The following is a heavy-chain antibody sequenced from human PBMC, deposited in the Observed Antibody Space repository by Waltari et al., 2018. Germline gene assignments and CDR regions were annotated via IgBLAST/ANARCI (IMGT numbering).Heavy chain of an antibody. CDR1: GYTLTELS. CDR3: ATDVQVGYGDYVYYYGMDV. D-gene: IGHD4-17*01. CDR2: FDPEDGET. J-gene: IGHJ6*02. V-gene: IGHV1-24*01. Sequence: QVQLVQSGAEVKKPGASVKVSCKVSGYTLTELSMHWVRQAPGKGLEWMGGFDPEDGETIYAQKFQGRVTMTEDTSTDTAYMELSSLRSEDTAVYYCATDVQVGYGDYVYYYGMDVWGQGTTVTVSS.